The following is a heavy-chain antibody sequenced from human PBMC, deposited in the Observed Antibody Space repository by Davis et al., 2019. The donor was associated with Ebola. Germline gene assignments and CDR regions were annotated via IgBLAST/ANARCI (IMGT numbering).Heavy chain of an antibody. Sequence: GESLKISCAASGFTFDDYAMSWVRQAPGKGLEWVSAISSSGSTIYYADSVKGRFTISRDNAKNSLYLQMNSLRAEDTAVYYCARVAPATAMVIFGGGDYWGQGTLVTVSS. CDR1: GFTFDDYA. V-gene: IGHV3-11*01. J-gene: IGHJ4*02. CDR2: ISSSGSTI. D-gene: IGHD5-18*01. CDR3: ARVAPATAMVIFGGGDY.